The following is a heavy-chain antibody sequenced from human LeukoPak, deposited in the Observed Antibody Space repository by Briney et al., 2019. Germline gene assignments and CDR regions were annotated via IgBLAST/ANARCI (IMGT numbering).Heavy chain of an antibody. CDR3: ARGGRHYDFFCYYYYMDV. CDR2: IYHSGST. J-gene: IGHJ6*03. D-gene: IGHD3-3*01. CDR1: GGSISSYY. Sequence: PSETLSLTCTVSGGSISSYYWSWIRQPPGKGLEWIGSIYHSGSTYYNPSLKSRVTISVDTSKNQFSLKLSSVTAADTAVYYCARGGRHYDFFCYYYYMDVWGKGTTVTVSS. V-gene: IGHV4-59*12.